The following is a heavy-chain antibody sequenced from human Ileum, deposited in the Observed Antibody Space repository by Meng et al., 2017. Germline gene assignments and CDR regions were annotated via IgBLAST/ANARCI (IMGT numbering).Heavy chain of an antibody. Sequence: QVEQVQSGAGVRKPGSSVKVSCKASGGTFSRFAISWVRQAPGQGLEWMGGIIPIFGSADYEQKFQGRVTITADKSTSTAYMELSSLRSEETAVYYCARDYGGNSGWFDPWGQGTLVTASS. CDR2: IIPIFGSA. CDR1: GGTFSRFA. D-gene: IGHD4-23*01. CDR3: ARDYGGNSGWFDP. V-gene: IGHV1-69*06. J-gene: IGHJ5*02.